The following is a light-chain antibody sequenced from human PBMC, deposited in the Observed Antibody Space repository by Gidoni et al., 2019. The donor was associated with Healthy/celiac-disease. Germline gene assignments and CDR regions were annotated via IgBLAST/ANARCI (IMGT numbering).Light chain of an antibody. CDR1: QSISSL. Sequence: DIQMTQSPSTLSASVGDRVTITCRASQSISSLVAWYQQKPGKAPNLLIYKASSLESGVPSRFSGSGSGTEFTLTISSLQPDDFATYYCQQYNSYSWTFGHXTKVEIK. V-gene: IGKV1-5*03. CDR2: KAS. J-gene: IGKJ1*01. CDR3: QQYNSYSWT.